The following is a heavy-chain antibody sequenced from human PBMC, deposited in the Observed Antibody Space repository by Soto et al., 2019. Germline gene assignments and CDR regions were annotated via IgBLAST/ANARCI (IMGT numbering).Heavy chain of an antibody. D-gene: IGHD3-3*01. CDR3: ARGPDFGVVPYYFDY. V-gene: IGHV1-18*01. CDR1: GYTFISYA. J-gene: IGHJ4*02. CDR2: ISAYNGNT. Sequence: QVQLVQSGAEVKKPGASVKVSCKASGYTFISYAISWVRQAPGQGLEWMGWISAYNGNTNYAQKIQGRVTTTTDTSTSTAYMELRSLRSDDTAVYYCARGPDFGVVPYYFDYWGQGTLVTVSS.